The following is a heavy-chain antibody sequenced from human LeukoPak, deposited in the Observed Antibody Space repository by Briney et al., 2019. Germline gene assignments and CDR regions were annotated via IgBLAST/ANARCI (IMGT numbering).Heavy chain of an antibody. Sequence: SETLSLTCTVSGGSISSSSYYWGWIRQPPGKGLEWIGNIYYSGSTYYNPSLKSRVTISLDTSKNQFSLKLSSVTAADTAVYYCARDYRLTQLQHWGQGTLITVSS. CDR3: ARDYRLTQLQH. V-gene: IGHV4-39*07. CDR1: GGSISSSSYY. D-gene: IGHD1-26*01. J-gene: IGHJ1*01. CDR2: IYYSGST.